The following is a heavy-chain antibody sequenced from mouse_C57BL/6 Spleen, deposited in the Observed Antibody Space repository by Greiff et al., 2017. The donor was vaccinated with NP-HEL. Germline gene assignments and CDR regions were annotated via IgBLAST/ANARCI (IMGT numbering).Heavy chain of an antibody. Sequence: VQLQQPGAELVKPGASVKLSCKASGYTFTSYWMHWVKQRPGQGLEWIGMIHPNSGSTNYNEKFKSKATLTVDKSSSTAYMQLSSLTSEDSAVYYCARPSDGYYRRGYFDYWGQGTTLTVSS. D-gene: IGHD2-3*01. CDR1: GYTFTSYW. V-gene: IGHV1-64*01. J-gene: IGHJ2*01. CDR2: IHPNSGST. CDR3: ARPSDGYYRRGYFDY.